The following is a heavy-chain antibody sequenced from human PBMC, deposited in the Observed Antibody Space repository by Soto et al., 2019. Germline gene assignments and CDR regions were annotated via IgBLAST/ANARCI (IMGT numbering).Heavy chain of an antibody. J-gene: IGHJ4*02. D-gene: IGHD1-1*01. Sequence: QVNLVQSGAEVRKPGASVKVSCKGSGYTFTSYGIAWVRQAPGQGLEWMGWISAHNDNTNYAQKVQGRVTVTRDTTTGKAYMELQSLSSDDTAVYYCARRRYGDYWGQGALVTVSS. CDR1: GYTFTSYG. CDR2: ISAHNDNT. V-gene: IGHV1-18*01. CDR3: ARRRYGDY.